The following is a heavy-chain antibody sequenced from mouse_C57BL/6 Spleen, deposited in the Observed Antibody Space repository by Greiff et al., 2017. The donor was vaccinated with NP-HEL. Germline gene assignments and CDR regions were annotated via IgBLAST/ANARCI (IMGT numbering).Heavy chain of an antibody. J-gene: IGHJ2*01. CDR3: TYGNYVAY. CDR2: IDPETGGT. CDR1: GYTFTDYE. V-gene: IGHV1-15*01. D-gene: IGHD2-1*01. Sequence: QVQLQQQSGAELVRPGASVTLSCKASGYTFTDYEMHWVKQTPVHGLEWIGAIDPETGGTAYNQKFKGKAILTADKSSSTAYMELRSLTSEDSAVYYCTYGNYVAYWGQGTTLTVSS.